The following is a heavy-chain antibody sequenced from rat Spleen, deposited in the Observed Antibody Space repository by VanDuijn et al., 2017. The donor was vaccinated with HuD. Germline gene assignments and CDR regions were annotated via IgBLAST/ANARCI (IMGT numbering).Heavy chain of an antibody. V-gene: IGHV5-20*01. J-gene: IGHJ4*01. D-gene: IGHD1-11*01. CDR1: GFTFSNYD. Sequence: EVQLVESGGGLVQPGRSMKLSCAASGFTFSNYDMAWVRQAPTKGLEWVASISYDGSSTYYRDSVKGRFTISRDNAKSTLYLQMDSLRSEDTATYYCTTGGYAWGQGASVTVSS. CDR3: TTGGYA. CDR2: ISYDGSST.